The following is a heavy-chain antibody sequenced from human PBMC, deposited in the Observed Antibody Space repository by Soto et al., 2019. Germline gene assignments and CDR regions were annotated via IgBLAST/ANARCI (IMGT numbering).Heavy chain of an antibody. CDR3: AKALRDNGEMYDYYYGMDV. V-gene: IGHV3-23*01. Sequence: PGGSLRLSCEASGFIFSSYGMSWVRQAPGKGLEWVSAISGTGVSTYYAGSVKGRFTISRDNSENTLYLQMNSLRAEDTAVYYCAKALRDNGEMYDYYYGMDVWGQGTTVTVSS. CDR1: GFIFSSYG. CDR2: ISGTGVST. J-gene: IGHJ6*02. D-gene: IGHD4-17*01.